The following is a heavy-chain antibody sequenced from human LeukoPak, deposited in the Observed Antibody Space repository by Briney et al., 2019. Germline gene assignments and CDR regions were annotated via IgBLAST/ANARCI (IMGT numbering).Heavy chain of an antibody. J-gene: IGHJ5*02. Sequence: SVKVSCKASGGTFSNYAISWVRQAPRQGLEWMGGIIPIFGRANYAHKFQGTVTHTRGEATSTAYLEVGSRRSEDTALDYCWRTPSVVVTASPWLGWFDPWGQGTLVTVSS. D-gene: IGHD2-21*02. CDR1: GGTFSNYA. V-gene: IGHV1-69*05. CDR3: WRTPSVVVTASPWLGWFDP. CDR2: IIPIFGRA.